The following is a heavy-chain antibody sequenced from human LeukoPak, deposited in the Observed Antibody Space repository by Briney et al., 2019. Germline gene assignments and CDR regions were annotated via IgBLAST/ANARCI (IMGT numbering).Heavy chain of an antibody. CDR3: ARGTVTGFDY. Sequence: SETLSLTCTVSGGSISSGGYYWSWIRQHPEKGLEWIGYIYYSGSTYYNLSLKSRVTISVDTSKNQFSLKLSSVTAADTAVYYCARGTVTGFDYWGQGTLVTVSS. J-gene: IGHJ4*02. D-gene: IGHD4-17*01. CDR1: GGSISSGGYY. V-gene: IGHV4-31*03. CDR2: IYYSGST.